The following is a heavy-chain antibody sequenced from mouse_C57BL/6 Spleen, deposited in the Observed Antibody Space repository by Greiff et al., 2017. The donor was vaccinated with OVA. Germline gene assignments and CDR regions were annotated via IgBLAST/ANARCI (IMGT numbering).Heavy chain of an antibody. CDR1: GYTFTDYY. J-gene: IGHJ3*01. D-gene: IGHD2-1*01. V-gene: IGHV1-76*01. Sequence: VQLQQSGAELVRPGASVKLSCKASGYTFTDYYINWVKQRPGQGLEWIARIYPGSGNTYYNEKFKGKATLTAEKSSSTAYMQLSSLTSEDSAVYFCARAGDGNYAWFAYWGQGTLVTVSA. CDR3: ARAGDGNYAWFAY. CDR2: IYPGSGNT.